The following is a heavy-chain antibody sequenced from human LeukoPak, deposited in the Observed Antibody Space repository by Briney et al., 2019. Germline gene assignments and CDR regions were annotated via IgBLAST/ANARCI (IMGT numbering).Heavy chain of an antibody. Sequence: GGCLRLSRVASGFSFSTYAMTWVRQAPGKGLEWVSAISGGGDYIYYADSVKGRFTTSRDNSKRTLYLQMSNLRAEDTAVYYCAKNWGPGMAFYESWGQGTQVTVSS. V-gene: IGHV3-23*01. D-gene: IGHD5-18*01. CDR2: ISGGGDYI. CDR3: AKNWGPGMAFYES. J-gene: IGHJ4*02. CDR1: GFSFSTYA.